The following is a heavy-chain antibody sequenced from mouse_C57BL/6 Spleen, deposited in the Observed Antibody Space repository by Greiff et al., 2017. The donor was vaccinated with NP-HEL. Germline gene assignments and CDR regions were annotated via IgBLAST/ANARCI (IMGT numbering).Heavy chain of an antibody. Sequence: QVQLQQSGAELVRPGASVTLSCKASGYTFTDYEMHWVKQTPVHGLEWIGAIDPETGGTAYNQKFKGKAILTADKSSSTAYMELRSLTSEDSAVYYCLITTGVAGAMDYWGQGTSVTVSS. D-gene: IGHD1-1*01. V-gene: IGHV1-15*01. CDR3: LITTGVAGAMDY. CDR1: GYTFTDYE. CDR2: IDPETGGT. J-gene: IGHJ4*01.